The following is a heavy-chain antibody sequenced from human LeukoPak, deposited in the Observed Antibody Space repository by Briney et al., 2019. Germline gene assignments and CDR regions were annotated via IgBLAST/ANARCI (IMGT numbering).Heavy chain of an antibody. D-gene: IGHD2-21*02. V-gene: IGHV3-72*01. CDR2: SRNSANSYTT. Sequence: QHWGVLRLSCAVSGFIFSDHFVDWVRQAPGKGLEWVGRSRNSANSYTTEYAASVKGRFTLSRDDSKNSLFLQMTSLKTEDTAVYYCSRVLGDAGYFDLWGQGTLVTVSS. CDR3: SRVLGDAGYFDL. J-gene: IGHJ3*01. CDR1: GFIFSDHF.